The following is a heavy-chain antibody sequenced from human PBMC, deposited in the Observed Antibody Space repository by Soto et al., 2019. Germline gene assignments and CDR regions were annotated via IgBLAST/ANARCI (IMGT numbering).Heavy chain of an antibody. J-gene: IGHJ4*02. CDR2: ISYDGSNK. V-gene: IGHV3-30*18. D-gene: IGHD3-22*01. CDR1: GFTFSSYG. Sequence: PGGSLRLSCAASGFTFSSYGMHWVRQAPGKGLEWVAVISYDGSNKYYADSVKGRFTISRDNSKNTLYLQMNSLRAEDTAMYYCAKDLYYYDSSGPPWYWGQGTLVTVSS. CDR3: AKDLYYYDSSGPPWY.